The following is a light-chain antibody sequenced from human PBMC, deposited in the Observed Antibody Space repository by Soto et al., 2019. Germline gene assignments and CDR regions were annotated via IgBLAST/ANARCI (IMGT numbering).Light chain of an antibody. V-gene: IGLV2-14*01. Sequence: QSVLTHPSSLSGSPGQSITISCPGTSSDVGGYNYVSWYQQHPGKAPKLMIYEVSNRPSGVSNRFSGSKSGNTASLTISGLQAEDEADYYCSSYTSSSTYVFGTGTKVTV. CDR2: EVS. J-gene: IGLJ1*01. CDR3: SSYTSSSTYV. CDR1: SSDVGGYNY.